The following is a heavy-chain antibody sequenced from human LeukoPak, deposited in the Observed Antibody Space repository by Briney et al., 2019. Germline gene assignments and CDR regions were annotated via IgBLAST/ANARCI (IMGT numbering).Heavy chain of an antibody. J-gene: IGHJ3*02. Sequence: PGGSLRLSCAASGFSFSSYAMSWVRQAPGKGLEWVSVMSGSGGSTYYADSVKGRFTISRDNSKNTPYLQMNSLRAEDTAVYYCAKVHDILTYDAFDIWGQGTMVTVSS. CDR1: GFSFSSYA. V-gene: IGHV3-23*01. CDR2: MSGSGGST. CDR3: AKVHDILTYDAFDI. D-gene: IGHD3-9*01.